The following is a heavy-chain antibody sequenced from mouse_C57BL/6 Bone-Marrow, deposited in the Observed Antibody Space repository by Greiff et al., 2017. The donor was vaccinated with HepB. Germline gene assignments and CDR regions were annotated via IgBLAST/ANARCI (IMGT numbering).Heavy chain of an antibody. CDR2: INPNNGGT. Sequence: VQLQQSGPELVKPGASVKISCKASGYTFTDYYMNWVKQSHGKSLEWIGDINPNNGGTSYNQKFKGKATLTVDKSSSTAYMALRSLTSEDSAVYYCAVDGYLAWFAYWGQGTLVTVSA. V-gene: IGHV1-26*01. CDR1: GYTFTDYY. D-gene: IGHD2-3*01. CDR3: AVDGYLAWFAY. J-gene: IGHJ3*01.